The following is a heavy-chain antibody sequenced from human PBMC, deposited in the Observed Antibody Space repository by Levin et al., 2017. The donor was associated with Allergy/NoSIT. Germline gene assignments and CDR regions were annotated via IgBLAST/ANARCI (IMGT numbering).Heavy chain of an antibody. V-gene: IGHV1-58*01. CDR3: AAGLAGFLEWLPDAFDI. D-gene: IGHD3-3*01. CDR2: IVVGSGNT. J-gene: IGHJ3*02. Sequence: GASVKVSCKASGFTFTSSAVQWVRQARGQRLEWIGWIVVGSGNTNYAQKFQERVTITRDMSTSTAYMELSSLRSEDTAVYYCAAGLAGFLEWLPDAFDIWGQGTMVTVSS. CDR1: GFTFTSSA.